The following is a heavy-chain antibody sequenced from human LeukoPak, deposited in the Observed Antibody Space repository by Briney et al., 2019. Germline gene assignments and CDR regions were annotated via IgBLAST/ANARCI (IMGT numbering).Heavy chain of an antibody. Sequence: GGSLRLSCAASKFIFSDYGMHWVRQAPGKGLEWVAFIWYDGSDEYYADSVKGRLTISRDNSKNTLYLQMNSLTTEDTAVYYCAKGGGELGSGSLDYWGQGTLVTVSS. CDR2: IWYDGSDE. J-gene: IGHJ4*02. CDR1: KFIFSDYG. CDR3: AKGGGELGSGSLDY. D-gene: IGHD3-10*01. V-gene: IGHV3-30*02.